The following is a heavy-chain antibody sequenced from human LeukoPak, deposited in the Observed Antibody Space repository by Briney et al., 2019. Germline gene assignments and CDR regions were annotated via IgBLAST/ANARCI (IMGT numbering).Heavy chain of an antibody. CDR2: ISAYNGNT. D-gene: IGHD2-15*01. V-gene: IGHV1-18*01. J-gene: IGHJ3*02. CDR3: ATGTQYSEEDAFDI. Sequence: GASVKVSCKASGYTFTSYGICWVRQAPGQGLEWMGWISAYNGNTNYAQKLQGRVTMTTDTSTSTAYMELSSLRSEDTAVYYCATGTQYSEEDAFDIWGQGTMVTVSS. CDR1: GYTFTSYG.